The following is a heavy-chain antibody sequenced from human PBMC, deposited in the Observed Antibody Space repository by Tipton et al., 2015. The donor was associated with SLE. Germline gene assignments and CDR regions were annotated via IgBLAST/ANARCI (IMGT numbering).Heavy chain of an antibody. CDR2: INHSGST. CDR3: ARDSVSNWGSRDAFDI. J-gene: IGHJ3*02. CDR1: GGSFSGYY. D-gene: IGHD7-27*01. Sequence: TLSLTCAVYGGSFSGYYWSWIRQPPGKGLEWIGEINHSGSTNYNPSLKSRVTISVDTSKNQFSLKLSSVTAADTAVYYCARDSVSNWGSRDAFDIWGQGTMVTVSS. V-gene: IGHV4-34*01.